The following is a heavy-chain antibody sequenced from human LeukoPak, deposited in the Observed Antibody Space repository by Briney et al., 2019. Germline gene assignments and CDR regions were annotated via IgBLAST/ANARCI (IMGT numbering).Heavy chain of an antibody. J-gene: IGHJ4*02. D-gene: IGHD6-6*01. CDR1: GDSVNRHPYY. CDR2: IFYTGDT. V-gene: IGHV4-39*01. CDR3: AGPHAAARFDY. Sequence: MSSETLSLTCLVSGDSVNRHPYYWGWVRQPPGKGLEWIGSIFYTGDTYYHPSLKSRVTIFLDASKNQFSLELTSMTVADTALYFCAGPHAAARFDYWGQGALVTVSS.